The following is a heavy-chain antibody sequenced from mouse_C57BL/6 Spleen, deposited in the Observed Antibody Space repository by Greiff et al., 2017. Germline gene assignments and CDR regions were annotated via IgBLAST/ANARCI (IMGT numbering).Heavy chain of an antibody. V-gene: IGHV1-50*01. J-gene: IGHJ2*01. CDR3: AVKRYYFDY. D-gene: IGHD1-1*01. CDR1: GYTFTSYW. CDR2: IDPSDSYT. Sequence: QVQLQQSGAELVKPGASVKLSCKASGYTFTSYWMQWVKQRPGQGLEWIGEIDPSDSYTNYNQKFKGKATLTVDTSSSTAYMQLSSLTSEDSAVYYWAVKRYYFDYWGQGTTLTVSS.